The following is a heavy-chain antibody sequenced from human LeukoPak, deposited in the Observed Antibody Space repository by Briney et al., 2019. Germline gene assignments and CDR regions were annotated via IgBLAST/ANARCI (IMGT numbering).Heavy chain of an antibody. V-gene: IGHV1-2*06. CDR3: ARDYCSSTSCLFDY. J-gene: IGHJ4*02. CDR2: INPNSGDT. Sequence: VASVKVSCKASGYTFTGYHMHWVRQAPGQGLEWMGRINPNSGDTNYAQKFQGRVTMTRDTSISTAYMELSRLRFDDTAVYYCARDYCSSTSCLFDYWGQGTLVTVSS. CDR1: GYTFTGYH. D-gene: IGHD2-2*01.